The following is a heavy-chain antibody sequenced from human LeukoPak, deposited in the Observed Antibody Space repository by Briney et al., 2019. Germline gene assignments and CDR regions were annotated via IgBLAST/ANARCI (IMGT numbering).Heavy chain of an antibody. V-gene: IGHV3-21*01. CDR1: GFTFSSHS. CDR3: ARAGATGYYTEDY. J-gene: IGHJ4*02. Sequence: GGSLRLSCAASGFTFSSHSMNWVRQAPGKGLEWVSSISISGSYIYYEDSVKGRFTISRDNAKNSLYLQMNSLRAEDTAVYYCARAGATGYYTEDYWGQGTLVTVSS. CDR2: ISISGSYI. D-gene: IGHD3/OR15-3a*01.